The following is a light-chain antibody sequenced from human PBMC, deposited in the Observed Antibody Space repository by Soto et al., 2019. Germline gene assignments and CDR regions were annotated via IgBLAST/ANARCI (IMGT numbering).Light chain of an antibody. V-gene: IGLV2-14*01. CDR1: SSDVGGYNY. J-gene: IGLJ3*02. CDR2: DVT. Sequence: QSALTQPASVSGSPGQSITISCTGTSSDVGGYNYVSWYQQHPGKAPKLMIYDVTNRPSGVSNRFSGSKSGNTASLTISGLQAGDEADYYCSSYTSSSTPLVFGGGTKLTVL. CDR3: SSYTSSSTPLV.